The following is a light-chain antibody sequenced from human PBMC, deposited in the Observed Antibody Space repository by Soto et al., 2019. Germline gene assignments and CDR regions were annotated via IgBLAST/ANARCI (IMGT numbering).Light chain of an antibody. CDR3: QQYNSYSPWT. Sequence: DIQMTQSPSTLSASVGDRVTITCRASQSISSWLAWYQQKPGKAPKLLIYQASSLESGVPSRFSGSGSGTECNLPLSSLQPDDFATYYGQQYNSYSPWTFGQGTKVEIK. CDR2: QAS. J-gene: IGKJ1*01. CDR1: QSISSW. V-gene: IGKV1-5*03.